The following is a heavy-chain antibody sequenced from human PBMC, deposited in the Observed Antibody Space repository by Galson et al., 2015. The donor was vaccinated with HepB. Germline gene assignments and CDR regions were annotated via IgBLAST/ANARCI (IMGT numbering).Heavy chain of an antibody. Sequence: ETLSLTCAVSGDSISSSNWWSWVRQPPGKGLEWIGEIYHSGSTNYNPSFCGRVTISVDKSKNQFSLKLSSVTAADTAVYYCARDEVGEDGFDIWGQGTMVTVSS. CDR2: IYHSGST. V-gene: IGHV4-4*02. CDR1: GDSISSSNW. J-gene: IGHJ3*02. D-gene: IGHD1-26*01. CDR3: ARDEVGEDGFDI.